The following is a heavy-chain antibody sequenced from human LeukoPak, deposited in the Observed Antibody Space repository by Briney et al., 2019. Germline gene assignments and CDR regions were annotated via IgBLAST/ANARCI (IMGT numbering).Heavy chain of an antibody. D-gene: IGHD4-23*01. CDR3: ARDGYGGLDY. CDR1: GFTFSSYA. V-gene: IGHV3-30-3*01. Sequence: GGSLRLSCAASGFTFSSYAMHWVRQAPGKGLEWVAVISYDGSNKYYAVSVKGRFTISRDNSKNTLYLQMNSLRAEDTAVYYCARDGYGGLDYWGQGTLVTVSS. CDR2: ISYDGSNK. J-gene: IGHJ4*02.